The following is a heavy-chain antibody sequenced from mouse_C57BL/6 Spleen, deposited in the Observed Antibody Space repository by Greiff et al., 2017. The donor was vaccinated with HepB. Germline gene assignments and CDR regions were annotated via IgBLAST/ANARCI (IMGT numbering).Heavy chain of an antibody. CDR3: AREAGYYYGSSTFDY. CDR1: GYSITSGYY. Sequence: QSGPGLVKPSQSLSLTCSVTGYSITSGYYWNWIRQFPGNKLEWMGYISYDGSNNYNPSLKNRISITRDTSKNQFFLKLNSVTTEDTATYYCAREAGYYYGSSTFDYWGQGTTLTVSS. CDR2: ISYDGSN. D-gene: IGHD1-1*01. J-gene: IGHJ2*01. V-gene: IGHV3-6*01.